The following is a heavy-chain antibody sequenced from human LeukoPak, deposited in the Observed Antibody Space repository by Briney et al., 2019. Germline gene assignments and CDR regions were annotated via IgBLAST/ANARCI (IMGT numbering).Heavy chain of an antibody. CDR1: GFTVSSNY. Sequence: PGGSLRLSCGASGFTVSSNYMSWVRQAPGKGLEWVSVIYSGGSTYYADSVKGRFTISRDNSKNTLYLQMNSLRAEDTAVYYCAKLYGASSGDFDYWGQGTLVTVSS. V-gene: IGHV3-53*01. J-gene: IGHJ4*02. CDR2: IYSGGST. CDR3: AKLYGASSGDFDY. D-gene: IGHD4-17*01.